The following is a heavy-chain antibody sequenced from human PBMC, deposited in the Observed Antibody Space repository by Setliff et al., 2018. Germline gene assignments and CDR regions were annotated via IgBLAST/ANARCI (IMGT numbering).Heavy chain of an antibody. Sequence: HPGGSLRLSCTASGLTFSNCWVSWIRQTPGKGLEWLCYISADDVSILYADSVKGRFSVSRDNAKNSVYLEMNSLRVEDTAVYYCARVGGYGWADHWGQGTLVTVSS. D-gene: IGHD2-15*01. V-gene: IGHV3-48*01. J-gene: IGHJ4*02. CDR1: GLTFSNCW. CDR2: ISADDVSI. CDR3: ARVGGYGWADH.